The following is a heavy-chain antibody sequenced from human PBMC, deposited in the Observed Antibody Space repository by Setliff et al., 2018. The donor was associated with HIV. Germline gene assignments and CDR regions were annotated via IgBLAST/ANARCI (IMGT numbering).Heavy chain of an antibody. Sequence: NPSETLSLTCAVYGGSLNDYYWSWIRLPPGKGLEWIGEINHSGSTNYNPSLKSRVTISVDTSKNQFSLKLTSVTAADTAVYYCARDWNHYFYYMDVWGKGTTVTVSS. CDR3: ARDWNHYFYYMDV. CDR2: INHSGST. V-gene: IGHV4-34*01. D-gene: IGHD1-1*01. CDR1: GGSLNDYY. J-gene: IGHJ6*03.